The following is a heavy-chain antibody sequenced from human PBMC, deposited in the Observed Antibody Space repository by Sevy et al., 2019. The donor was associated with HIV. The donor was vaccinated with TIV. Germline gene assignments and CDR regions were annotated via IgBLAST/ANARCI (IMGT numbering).Heavy chain of an antibody. V-gene: IGHV4-39*01. Sequence: SETLSLTCTVSGDSISSSNFYWGWIRQPPGKGLEWIGSNYYSGSTYYNPSLKSRVTISVDTSKDQFSLKLRSVTAADTAVYYCAGLFDDSSGPPSDYWGQGTLVTVSS. CDR1: GDSISSSNFY. J-gene: IGHJ4*02. CDR3: AGLFDDSSGPPSDY. CDR2: NYYSGST. D-gene: IGHD3-22*01.